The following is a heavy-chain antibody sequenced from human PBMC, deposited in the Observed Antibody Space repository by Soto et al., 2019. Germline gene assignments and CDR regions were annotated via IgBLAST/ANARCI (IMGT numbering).Heavy chain of an antibody. V-gene: IGHV1-18*01. Sequence: ASVKVSCKASGCTFTSYGISWVRQAPGQGLEWMGWISAYNGNTNYAQKLQGRVTMTTDTSTSTAYMELRSLRSDDTAVYYCARARDPMLYYYYGMDVWGQGTTVTVS. CDR3: ARARDPMLYYYYGMDV. CDR2: ISAYNGNT. J-gene: IGHJ6*02. CDR1: GCTFTSYG. D-gene: IGHD3-10*02.